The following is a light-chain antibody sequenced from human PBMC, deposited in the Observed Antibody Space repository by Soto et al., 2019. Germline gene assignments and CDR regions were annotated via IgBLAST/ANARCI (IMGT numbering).Light chain of an antibody. J-gene: IGKJ4*01. Sequence: DIHLTQSPSFLSASVGDRVTITCRPSQAVPNNMAWYQQKPGKPPKLLIYEESTLHSGVPSRFSGRKSGTKFTLTIDSPQPGDFATYYCQQVKTYPRTFGGGTKVEIK. V-gene: IGKV1-9*01. CDR2: EES. CDR1: QAVPNN. CDR3: QQVKTYPRT.